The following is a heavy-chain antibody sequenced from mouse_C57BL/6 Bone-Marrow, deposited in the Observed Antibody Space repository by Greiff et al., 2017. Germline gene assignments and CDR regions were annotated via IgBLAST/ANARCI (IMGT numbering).Heavy chain of an antibody. J-gene: IGHJ3*01. CDR1: GYTFTSYW. V-gene: IGHV1-61*01. CDR2: IYPSDSET. Sequence: VQLQQSGAELVRPGSSVKLSCKASGYTFTSYWMDWVKQRPGQGLEWIGNIYPSDSETHYNQKFKDKATLTVDKSSSTAYMQLSSLTSEDSAVYYCAPRGYDYDGAWFAYWGQGTLVTVSA. CDR3: APRGYDYDGAWFAY. D-gene: IGHD2-4*01.